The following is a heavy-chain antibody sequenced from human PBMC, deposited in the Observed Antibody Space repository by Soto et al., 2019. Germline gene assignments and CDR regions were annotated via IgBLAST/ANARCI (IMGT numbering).Heavy chain of an antibody. V-gene: IGHV1-46*01. CDR3: ASEYSSSSRYGMDV. D-gene: IGHD6-6*01. CDR1: GYSLTSYY. J-gene: IGHJ6*02. CDR2: INPSGGST. Sequence: QVQLVQSGAEVKKPGASVKVSCKASGYSLTSYYMHWVRQAPGQGLEWMGIINPSGGSTSYAQKVQGRVTMTRDTSTSTVYMALSSLSSEDTAVYSCASEYSSSSRYGMDVWGQGTTVTVSS.